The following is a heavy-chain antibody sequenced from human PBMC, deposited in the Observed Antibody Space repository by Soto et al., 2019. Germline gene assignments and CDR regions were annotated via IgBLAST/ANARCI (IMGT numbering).Heavy chain of an antibody. V-gene: IGHV4-31*03. CDR3: ARSRRGAVATFDL. J-gene: IGHJ4*02. Sequence: TLSLTCTVSGASVCRGGYYWSWRRQHPEKGLEWIGYIYNSGLISYNPSLTSRIVVSRDTSRNQLSLKVTSVTAADTAVYFCARSRRGAVATFDLWGQGTPVTVSS. CDR2: IYNSGLI. D-gene: IGHD2-15*01. CDR1: GASVCRGGYY.